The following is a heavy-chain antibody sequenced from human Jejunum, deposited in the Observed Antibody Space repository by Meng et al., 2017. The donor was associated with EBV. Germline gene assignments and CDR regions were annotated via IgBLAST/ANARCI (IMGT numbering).Heavy chain of an antibody. CDR3: AKLTRA. J-gene: IGHJ5*02. CDR1: GFTFSSSA. CDR2: IGGSGGAK. D-gene: IGHD1/OR15-1a*01. Sequence: QVGVYGGGLVQPGGNLMLPCAGSGFTFSSSAMSWVRQAPGKGLEWVVSIGGSGGAKYYADSVKGRFTISRDNSKSTLYLQMNSLRAEDTAVYYCAKLTRAWGQGTLVTVSS. V-gene: IGHV3-23*04.